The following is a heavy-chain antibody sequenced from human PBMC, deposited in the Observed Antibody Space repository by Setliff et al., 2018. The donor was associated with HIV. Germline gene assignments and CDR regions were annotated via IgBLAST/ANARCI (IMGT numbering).Heavy chain of an antibody. D-gene: IGHD6-19*01. J-gene: IGHJ4*02. V-gene: IGHV1-2*02. Sequence: ASVKVSCKASGYSFTGYHMHWVRQAPGQGLEWMGWINPNSGDTNYTQKFQGRVTMTRDTSISTAYMELSRLRSDDTAVYYCARPQGGAVAGIFDYWGQGTLVTVSS. CDR1: GYSFTGYH. CDR3: ARPQGGAVAGIFDY. CDR2: INPNSGDT.